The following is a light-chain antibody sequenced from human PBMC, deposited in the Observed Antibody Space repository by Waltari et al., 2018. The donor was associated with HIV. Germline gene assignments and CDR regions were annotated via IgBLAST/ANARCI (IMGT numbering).Light chain of an antibody. CDR3: QQANSFPFT. CDR1: QDIGTW. CDR2: SAS. J-gene: IGKJ3*01. Sequence: RGTITCRASQDIGTWLAWYQQNPGKAPKLLISSASTLESGVPSRFSGSGSGTDFTLTISSLQPEDLTTYYCQQANSFPFTFGPGTKVDIK. V-gene: IGKV1-12*02.